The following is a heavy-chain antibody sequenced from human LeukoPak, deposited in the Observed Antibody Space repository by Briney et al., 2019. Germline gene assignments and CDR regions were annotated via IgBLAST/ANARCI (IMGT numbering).Heavy chain of an antibody. CDR3: ARESRRYYYYMDV. CDR2: IYYSGST. V-gene: IGHV4-59*12. D-gene: IGHD1-1*01. Sequence: KPSETLSLTCTVSGGSISSYYWSWIRQPPGKGLEWIGYIYYSGSTNYNPSLKSRVTISVDTSKNQFSLKLSSVTAADTAVYYCARESRRYYYYMDVWGKGTTVTVSS. CDR1: GGSISSYY. J-gene: IGHJ6*03.